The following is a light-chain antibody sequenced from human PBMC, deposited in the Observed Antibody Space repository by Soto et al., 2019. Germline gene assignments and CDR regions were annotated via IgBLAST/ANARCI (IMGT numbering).Light chain of an antibody. V-gene: IGLV1-44*01. CDR2: SSN. J-gene: IGLJ1*01. CDR3: AAWDDSLNGLYV. CDR1: SSNIGRNP. Sequence: QSALTQPPSASGTPGQRVTISCSGSSSNIGRNPVNWYLQLPGTAPKLLIYSSNQRPSGVPDRFSGSKSGTSASLAISGLQSEDEADYYCAAWDDSLNGLYVFGTGTKLTVL.